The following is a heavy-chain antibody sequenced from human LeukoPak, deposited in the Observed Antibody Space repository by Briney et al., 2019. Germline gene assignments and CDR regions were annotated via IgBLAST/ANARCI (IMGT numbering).Heavy chain of an antibody. V-gene: IGHV3-64*01. CDR2: ISSNGGST. J-gene: IGHJ4*02. Sequence: PGGSLRLSCAASGFTFSSYAMHWVRQAPGKGLEYVSAISSNGGSTYYANSVKGRFTISRDNSKNTLYLQMGSLRAEDMAVYYCAREGPRPGYSGYDYYFDYWGQGTLVTVSS. CDR1: GFTFSSYA. D-gene: IGHD5-12*01. CDR3: AREGPRPGYSGYDYYFDY.